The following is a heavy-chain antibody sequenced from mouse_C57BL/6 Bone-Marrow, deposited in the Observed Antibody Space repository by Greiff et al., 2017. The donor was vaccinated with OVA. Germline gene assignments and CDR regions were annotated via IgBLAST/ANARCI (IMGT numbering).Heavy chain of an antibody. J-gene: IGHJ2*01. CDR1: GFTFSDYG. CDR2: ISNLAYSI. CDR3: ARWGSYDGYLLDY. V-gene: IGHV5-15*01. Sequence: EVKLMESGGGLVQPGGSLKLSCAASGFTFSDYGMAWVRQAPRKGPAWVAFISNLAYSIYYADTVTGRFTISRENAKNTLYLEMSSLRSEDTAMYYCARWGSYDGYLLDYWGQGTTLTVSS. D-gene: IGHD2-3*01.